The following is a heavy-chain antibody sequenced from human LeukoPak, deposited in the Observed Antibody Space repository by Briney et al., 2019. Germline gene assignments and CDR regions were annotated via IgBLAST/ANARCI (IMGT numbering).Heavy chain of an antibody. CDR2: ISYAGSNK. V-gene: IGHV3-30-3*01. J-gene: IGHJ4*02. D-gene: IGHD1-26*01. CDR3: ARGGLLYSGSYLIRYYFDY. CDR1: RFTFSSYA. Sequence: GGSLRLSCAASRFTFSSYAMHWVRQAPGKGLEWVAVISYAGSNKYYADSVKGRFTISRDNSENTLYLQMNSLRAEDTAVYYCARGGLLYSGSYLIRYYFDYWGQGTLVTVSS.